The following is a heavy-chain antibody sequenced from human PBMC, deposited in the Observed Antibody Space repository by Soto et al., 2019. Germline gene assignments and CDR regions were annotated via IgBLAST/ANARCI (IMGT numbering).Heavy chain of an antibody. Sequence: QVQLVQSGAEVKKPGASVKVSCKASGYTFTSYAMHWVRQAPGQRLEWMGWINAGNGNTKYSQKFQGRVTITRDTSASTGYMELSSLRSEDTAVYYCAGKDPFGVVTTPFDYWGQGTLVTVSS. D-gene: IGHD3-3*01. CDR2: INAGNGNT. CDR1: GYTFTSYA. CDR3: AGKDPFGVVTTPFDY. J-gene: IGHJ4*02. V-gene: IGHV1-3*01.